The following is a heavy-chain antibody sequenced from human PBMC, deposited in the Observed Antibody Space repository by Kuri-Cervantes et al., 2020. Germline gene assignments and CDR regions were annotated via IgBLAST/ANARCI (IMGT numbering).Heavy chain of an antibody. Sequence: GESLKISCKGSGYSFNSYWIDWVRQMPGKGLEWMGIIYPGDSDTRYSPSFQGQVTISADKSTSTAYLQWSSLEASDTAIYYCARHERGDYWGQGTLVTVSS. V-gene: IGHV5-51*01. CDR2: IYPGDSDT. CDR3: ARHERGDY. J-gene: IGHJ4*02. D-gene: IGHD3-16*01. CDR1: GYSFNSYW.